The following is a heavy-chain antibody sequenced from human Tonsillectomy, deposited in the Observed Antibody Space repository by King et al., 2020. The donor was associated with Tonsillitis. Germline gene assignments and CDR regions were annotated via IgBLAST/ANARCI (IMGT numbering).Heavy chain of an antibody. CDR3: AKDVAVAGVVLYFDY. CDR1: GFTFSSYA. CDR2: VSGSGGIT. D-gene: IGHD6-19*01. J-gene: IGHJ4*02. V-gene: IGHV3-23*04. Sequence: VQLVESGGGLVQPGGSLRLSCAASGFTFSSYAMSWVRQAPGKGLEWVSAVSGSGGITYDADSVKGRFPISRDNSKNTLHLKMNSLRAEDTAVYYCAKDVAVAGVVLYFDYWGQGTLVTVSS.